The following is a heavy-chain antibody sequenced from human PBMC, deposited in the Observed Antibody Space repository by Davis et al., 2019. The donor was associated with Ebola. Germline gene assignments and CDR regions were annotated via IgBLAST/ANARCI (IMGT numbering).Heavy chain of an antibody. CDR2: IYYSGST. CDR3: ARAPLPTSCLDY. J-gene: IGHJ4*02. Sequence: LRLSCTVSGGSISSGDYYWSWIRQPPGKGLEWIGYIYYSGSTYYNPSLKSRVTISVDTSKNQFSLKLSSVTAADTAVYYCARAPLPTSCLDYWGQGTLVTVSS. V-gene: IGHV4-30-4*01. D-gene: IGHD2-2*01. CDR1: GGSISSGDYY.